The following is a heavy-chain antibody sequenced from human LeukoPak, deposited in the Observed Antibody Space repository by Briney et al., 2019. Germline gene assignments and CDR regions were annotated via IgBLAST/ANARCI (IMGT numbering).Heavy chain of an antibody. Sequence: GGSLRLSCAASGFAFSNYWMNWARQAPGKGLEWVANIKQDGSETNYVGSVKGRFTIPRDNAKNSLYLQMNSLRAEDTALYYCGSTNSFSYWGRGTLVTVSS. CDR2: IKQDGSET. CDR1: GFAFSNYW. CDR3: GSTNSFSY. J-gene: IGHJ4*02. D-gene: IGHD2-15*01. V-gene: IGHV3-7*01.